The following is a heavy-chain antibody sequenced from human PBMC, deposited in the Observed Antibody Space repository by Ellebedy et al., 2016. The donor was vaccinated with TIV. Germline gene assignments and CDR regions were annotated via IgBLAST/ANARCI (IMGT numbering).Heavy chain of an antibody. V-gene: IGHV3-43*01. Sequence: GESLKISXAASGFTFSSYAMHWVRQAPGKGLEWVSLISWDGGSTYYADSVKGRFTISRDNSKNSLYLQMNSLRTEDTALYYCAKEGSQDYYGSGSYYYYYGMDVWGQGTTVTVSS. J-gene: IGHJ6*02. CDR3: AKEGSQDYYGSGSYYYYYGMDV. CDR1: GFTFSSYA. CDR2: ISWDGGST. D-gene: IGHD3-10*01.